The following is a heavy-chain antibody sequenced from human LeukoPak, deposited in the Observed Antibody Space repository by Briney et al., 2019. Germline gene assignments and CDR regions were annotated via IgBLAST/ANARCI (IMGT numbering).Heavy chain of an antibody. CDR1: GYTFTSYY. Sequence: ASVKLSCKASGYTFTSYYMHWVRQAPGQGLEWMGIINPSGGSTSYAQKFHGRVTMTRDMSTSTVYMELSSLRSEDTAVYYCARDLYYYYMDVWGKGTTVTVSS. CDR3: ARDLYYYYMDV. V-gene: IGHV1-46*01. CDR2: INPSGGST. J-gene: IGHJ6*03.